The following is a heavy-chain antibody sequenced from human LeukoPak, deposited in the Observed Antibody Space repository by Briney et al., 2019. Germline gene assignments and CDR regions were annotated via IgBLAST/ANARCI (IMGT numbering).Heavy chain of an antibody. V-gene: IGHV1-2*02. J-gene: IGHJ6*02. Sequence: VASVKVSCKASGYTFTGYYIHWVRQAPGQGLEWMGWINPNSGGTNYAQKFQGRVTMTRDTSISTAYMELSRLRSDDTAVYYCARFTIIAPYYYYGMDVWGQGTTVTVSS. CDR3: ARFTIIAPYYYYGMDV. CDR1: GYTFTGYY. CDR2: INPNSGGT.